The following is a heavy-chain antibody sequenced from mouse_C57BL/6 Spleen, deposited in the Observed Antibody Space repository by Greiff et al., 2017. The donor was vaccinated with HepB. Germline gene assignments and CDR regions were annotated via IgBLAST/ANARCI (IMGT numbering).Heavy chain of an antibody. D-gene: IGHD2-2*01. CDR3: AGGYDERDYFDY. CDR1: GYAFSSYW. CDR2: IYPGDGDT. Sequence: QVQLQQSGAELVKPGASVKISCKASGYAFSSYWMNWVKQRPGKGLEWIGQIYPGDGDTNYNGKFKGKATLTADKSSSTAYMQLSSLTSEDSAVYICAGGYDERDYFDYWGQGTTLTVSS. V-gene: IGHV1-80*01. J-gene: IGHJ2*01.